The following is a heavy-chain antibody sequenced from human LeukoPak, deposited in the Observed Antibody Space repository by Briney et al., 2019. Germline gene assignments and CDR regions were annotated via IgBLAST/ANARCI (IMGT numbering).Heavy chain of an antibody. V-gene: IGHV3-21*01. J-gene: IGHJ2*01. CDR3: ARAPTVTTNIIYWYFDL. D-gene: IGHD4-17*01. Sequence: GGSLRLSRAAPGFTFSSYSINWVRQAPGKGLEWVSSISSTGNYIYYADSVKGRFTVSRDNAKNSLYLQMNSLRAEDTALYYCARAPTVTTNIIYWYFDLWGRGTLVTVSS. CDR2: ISSTGNYI. CDR1: GFTFSSYS.